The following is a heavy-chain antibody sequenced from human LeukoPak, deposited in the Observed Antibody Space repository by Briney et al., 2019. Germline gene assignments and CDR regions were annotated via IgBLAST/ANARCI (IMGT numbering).Heavy chain of an antibody. V-gene: IGHV1-69*06. Sequence: GASVKVSCKASGGTFSRYAISWGRQAPGQGLEWMGAIIPIFGTANYAQKFQGRDTITADKSTSTAYMELSSLRSEDTAVYYCARGGSDFEYYHYGMDVWGKGTTVTVSS. D-gene: IGHD1-26*01. CDR1: GGTFSRYA. CDR2: IIPIFGTA. J-gene: IGHJ6*04. CDR3: ARGGSDFEYYHYGMDV.